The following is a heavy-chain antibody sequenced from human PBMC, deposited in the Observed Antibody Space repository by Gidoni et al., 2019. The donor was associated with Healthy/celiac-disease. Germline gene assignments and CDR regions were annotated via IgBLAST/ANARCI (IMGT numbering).Heavy chain of an antibody. Sequence: EVQLVESGGGLVQPGGSLRLSCAASGFTFSSYSMNWVRQAPGQGLEWVSYISSSSSTIYYADSVKGRFTISRDNAKNSLYLQMNSLRAEDTAVYYCARDRERGWFDPWGQGTLVTVSS. V-gene: IGHV3-48*04. CDR1: GFTFSSYS. CDR2: ISSSSSTI. CDR3: ARDRERGWFDP. J-gene: IGHJ5*02.